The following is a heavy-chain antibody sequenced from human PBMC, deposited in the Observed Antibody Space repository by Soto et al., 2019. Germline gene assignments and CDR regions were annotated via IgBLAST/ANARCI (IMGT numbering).Heavy chain of an antibody. CDR3: ATYTVGEGGRGY. Sequence: QVQLQESGPGLVKPSETLSLTCTVSGGSMRGQHWSWIRQPPGKGLEWIGHHSDSTNYNPSLKSRLTIAPDTSKNQFSLKLSSVTAGDTAVYYGATYTVGEGGRGYWGQGTLVTVSS. J-gene: IGHJ4*02. V-gene: IGHV4-4*09. CDR2: HHSDST. CDR1: GGSMRGQH. D-gene: IGHD3-16*01.